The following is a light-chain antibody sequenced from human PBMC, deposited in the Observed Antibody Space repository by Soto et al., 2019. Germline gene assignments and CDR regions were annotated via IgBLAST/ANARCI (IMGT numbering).Light chain of an antibody. J-gene: IGKJ4*01. V-gene: IGKV1-39*01. CDR2: GAS. CDR1: QSIDTF. CDR3: QQTFSTLALT. Sequence: DIQMTQSPFSLAASVGDRVTVSCRSSQSIDTFLNWYRHKPGKAPELLIFGASRLHSGVPSRFSGGGSGTEFTLNISSLQPEDFVTYYCQQTFSTLALTFGGGTKVEI.